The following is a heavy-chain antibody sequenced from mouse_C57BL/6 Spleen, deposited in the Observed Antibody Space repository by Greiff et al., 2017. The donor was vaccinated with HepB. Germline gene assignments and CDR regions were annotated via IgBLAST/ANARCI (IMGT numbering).Heavy chain of an antibody. Sequence: VKLMESGAELVRPGASVKLSCKASGYTFTDYYINWVKQRPGQGLEWIARIYPGSGNTYYNEKFKGKATLTAEKSSSTAYMQLSSLTSEDSAVYFCARRPTGYYYAMDYWGQGTSVTVSS. CDR3: ARRPTGYYYAMDY. CDR1: GYTFTDYY. J-gene: IGHJ4*01. CDR2: IYPGSGNT. V-gene: IGHV1-76*01.